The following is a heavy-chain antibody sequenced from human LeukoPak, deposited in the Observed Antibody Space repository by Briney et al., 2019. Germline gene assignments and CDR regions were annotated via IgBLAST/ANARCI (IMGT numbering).Heavy chain of an antibody. CDR2: ISSSSSYI. CDR1: GFTFSSYS. J-gene: IGHJ4*02. Sequence: GGSLRLSCAASGFTFSSYSMNWVRQAPGKGLEWVSSISSSSSYIYYADSVKGRFTISRDNAKNSLYLQMNSLRAEDTAVYYCARGHCSSTSCYATSGYWGQGTLVTVSS. D-gene: IGHD2-2*01. V-gene: IGHV3-21*01. CDR3: ARGHCSSTSCYATSGY.